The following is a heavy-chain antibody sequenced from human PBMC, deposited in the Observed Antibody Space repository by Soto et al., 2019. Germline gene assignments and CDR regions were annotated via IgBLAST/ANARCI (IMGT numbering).Heavy chain of an antibody. CDR2: ISAYNGNT. Sequence: ASVKVSCKASGYTFTSYGISWVRQAPGQGLEWMGWISAYNGNTNYAQKLQGRVTMTTDTSTSTAYMELRSLRSDDTAVYYCAISPDCSGGSCYSFFDYWGQGTLVTVSS. D-gene: IGHD2-15*01. CDR3: AISPDCSGGSCYSFFDY. J-gene: IGHJ4*02. CDR1: GYTFTSYG. V-gene: IGHV1-18*01.